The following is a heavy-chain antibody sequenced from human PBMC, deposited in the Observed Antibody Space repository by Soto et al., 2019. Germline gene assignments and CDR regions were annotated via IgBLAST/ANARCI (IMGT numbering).Heavy chain of an antibody. Sequence: QVQLQESGPGLVKPSQTLSLTCTVSGGSISSGDYYWSWIRQPPGKGLEWIGYIYYSGSTYYNPSLKSRVTISVDTSKNQFFLKLSSVTAADTAVYYCARVALYYDSLFDPWGQGTLVTVSS. D-gene: IGHD3-22*01. CDR3: ARVALYYDSLFDP. CDR2: IYYSGST. J-gene: IGHJ5*02. CDR1: GGSISSGDYY. V-gene: IGHV4-30-4*01.